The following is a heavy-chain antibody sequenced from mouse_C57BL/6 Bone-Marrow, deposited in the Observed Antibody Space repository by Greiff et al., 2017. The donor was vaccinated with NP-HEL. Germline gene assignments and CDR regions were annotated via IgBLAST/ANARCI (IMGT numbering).Heavy chain of an antibody. CDR3: ARRHGSSYDYFDY. J-gene: IGHJ2*01. CDR2: IDPSDSYT. D-gene: IGHD1-1*01. Sequence: VQLQESGAELVMPGASVKLSCKASGYTFTSYWMHWVKQRPGQGLEWIGEIDPSDSYTNYNQKFKGKVTLTADKSSSTAYMQLNSLTSEDSAVYFCARRHGSSYDYFDYWGQGTTLTVSS. CDR1: GYTFTSYW. V-gene: IGHV1-69*01.